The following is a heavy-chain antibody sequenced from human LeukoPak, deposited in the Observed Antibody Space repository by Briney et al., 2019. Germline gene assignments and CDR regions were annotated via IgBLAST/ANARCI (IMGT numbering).Heavy chain of an antibody. J-gene: IGHJ4*02. CDR2: LAYSGST. D-gene: IGHD3-22*01. CDR1: GGFIGSSSFY. V-gene: IGHV4-39*01. Sequence: SETLSLTCTVSGGFIGSSSFYWACIRETPGKGLEWIGSLAYSGSTYYKSSLKSRVTLSVDAAKNQFSLNLTSVTAADTALFYCASSTSYYYDTSGFLAYWGQGILVTVSS. CDR3: ASSTSYYYDTSGFLAY.